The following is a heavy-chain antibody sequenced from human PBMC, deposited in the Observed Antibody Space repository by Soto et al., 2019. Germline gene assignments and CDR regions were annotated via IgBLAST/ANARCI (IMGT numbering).Heavy chain of an antibody. Sequence: GASVKVSCKASGGTFSTYAISWVRQAPGQGLEWMGGIIPIFVTAKYAQKFQGRVTITADESTSTAYMELSSLRSEDTAVYYCAREIFGVIISGGRDAFDIWGQGTMVTVS. J-gene: IGHJ3*02. CDR3: AREIFGVIISGGRDAFDI. V-gene: IGHV1-69*13. D-gene: IGHD3-3*01. CDR2: IIPIFVTA. CDR1: GGTFSTYA.